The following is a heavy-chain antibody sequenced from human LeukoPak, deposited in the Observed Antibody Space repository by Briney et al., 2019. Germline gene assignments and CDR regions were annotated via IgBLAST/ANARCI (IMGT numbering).Heavy chain of an antibody. CDR2: ISGSGGST. J-gene: IGHJ4*02. CDR1: GFTFSSYA. V-gene: IGHV3-23*01. D-gene: IGHD3-10*01. CDR3: VKGFVHPTYYFDY. Sequence: GGSLRLSCAASGFTFSSYAMSWVRQAPGKGLEWVSAISGSGGSTYYADSVKGRFTISRDNSENTLYLQLNSLRAEDTAVYFCVKGFVHPTYYFDYWGQGTLVTVSS.